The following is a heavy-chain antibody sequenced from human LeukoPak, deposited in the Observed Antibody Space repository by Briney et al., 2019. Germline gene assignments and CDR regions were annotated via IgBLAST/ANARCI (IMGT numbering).Heavy chain of an antibody. CDR3: ARGHSSDAFDI. CDR2: IYSGGST. Sequence: GGSLRLPCAASGFTVSSNYMSWVRQAPGKGLEWVSVIYSGGSTYYADSVKGRFTISRDNSKNTLYLQMNSLRAGDTAVYYCARGHSSDAFDIWGQGTMVTVSS. CDR1: GFTVSSNY. V-gene: IGHV3-66*02. J-gene: IGHJ3*02. D-gene: IGHD2-15*01.